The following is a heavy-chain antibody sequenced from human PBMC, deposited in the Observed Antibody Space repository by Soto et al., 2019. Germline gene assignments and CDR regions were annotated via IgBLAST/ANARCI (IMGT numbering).Heavy chain of an antibody. J-gene: IGHJ4*02. CDR1: GGTFSSYA. Sequence: QVQLVQSGAEVKKPGSSVKVSCKASGGTFSSYAISWVRQAPGQGLEWMGGIIPIFGTANYAQKFQGRVTSTADEATSQAYMELSSRRSEDTAVYYCASILAYCGGDCYSFDYWGQGTLVTVSS. V-gene: IGHV1-69*12. CDR2: IIPIFGTA. D-gene: IGHD2-21*02. CDR3: ASILAYCGGDCYSFDY.